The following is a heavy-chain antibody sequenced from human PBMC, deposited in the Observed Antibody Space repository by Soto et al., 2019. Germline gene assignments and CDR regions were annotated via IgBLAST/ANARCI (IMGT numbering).Heavy chain of an antibody. CDR3: ASYAFETVNFDY. Sequence: SETLSLTCTVSGGSISSCCYYWSWIRQHPGKGLEWIGYIYYSGSTYYNPSLKSRVTVSVDTSKNQFSLKLSSVTAADTAVYYCASYAFETVNFDYWGQGTLVTVSS. CDR1: GGSISSCCYY. J-gene: IGHJ4*02. D-gene: IGHD4-17*01. CDR2: IYYSGST. V-gene: IGHV4-31*03.